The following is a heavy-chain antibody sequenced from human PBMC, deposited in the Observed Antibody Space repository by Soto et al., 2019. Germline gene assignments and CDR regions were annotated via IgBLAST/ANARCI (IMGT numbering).Heavy chain of an antibody. CDR1: GFTFSSYS. CDR2: ISSSSSTI. CDR3: ARDSAGALWFGDQHFDY. V-gene: IGHV3-48*01. J-gene: IGHJ4*02. D-gene: IGHD3-10*01. Sequence: PGGTLRLSCAASGFTFSSYSMNWVRQAPGKGLEWVSYISSSSSTIYYADSVKGRFTISRDNAKNSLYLQMNSLRAEDTAVYYCARDSAGALWFGDQHFDYWGQGTLVTVSS.